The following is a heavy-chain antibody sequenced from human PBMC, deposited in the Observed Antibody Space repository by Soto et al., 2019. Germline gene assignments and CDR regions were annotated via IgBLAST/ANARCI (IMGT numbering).Heavy chain of an antibody. D-gene: IGHD1-26*01. V-gene: IGHV3-30*18. Sequence: ESGGGVVQPGRSLRLSCAASGFTFSRYGMHWVRQAPGKGLEWVAVISYDGSNKYYADSVKGRFTISRDNSKNTLYLQMNSLRAEDTAVYYCAKDQWELSELYYYGMDVWGQGTTVTVSS. J-gene: IGHJ6*02. CDR2: ISYDGSNK. CDR3: AKDQWELSELYYYGMDV. CDR1: GFTFSRYG.